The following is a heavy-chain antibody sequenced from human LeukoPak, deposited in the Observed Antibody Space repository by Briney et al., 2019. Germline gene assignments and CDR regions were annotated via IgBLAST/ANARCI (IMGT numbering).Heavy chain of an antibody. CDR1: GFTFSSYA. D-gene: IGHD3-3*01. J-gene: IGHJ4*02. V-gene: IGHV3-23*01. CDR3: AKTQNYDFWSGYSFDY. CDR2: TSGSGGST. Sequence: GGSLRLSCAASGFTFSSYAMSWVRQAPGKGLEWVSATSGSGGSTCYADSVKGRFTISRGNSKNTLYLQMNSLRAEDTAVCYCAKTQNYDFWSGYSFDYWGQGTLVTVSS.